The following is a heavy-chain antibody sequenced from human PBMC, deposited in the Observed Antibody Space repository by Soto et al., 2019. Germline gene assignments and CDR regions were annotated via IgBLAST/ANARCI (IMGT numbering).Heavy chain of an antibody. Sequence: GSLRLSCAASGFTFSSYAMTWVRQAPGKGLEWVSRISGSGGSTCYADSVKGRFTISRDNAKNTLYLQMNSLRAEDTAVYYCVRSSGYTDYWGQGTLVTVSS. CDR3: VRSSGYTDY. CDR2: ISGSGGST. D-gene: IGHD5-12*01. J-gene: IGHJ4*02. V-gene: IGHV3-23*01. CDR1: GFTFSSYA.